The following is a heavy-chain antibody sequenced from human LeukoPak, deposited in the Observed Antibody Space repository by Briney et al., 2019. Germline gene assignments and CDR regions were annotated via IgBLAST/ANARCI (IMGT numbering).Heavy chain of an antibody. CDR2: ISSSGSTI. J-gene: IGHJ6*04. D-gene: IGHD3-10*02. CDR3: AELGITMIGGV. CDR1: GFTFSSYS. Sequence: PGGSLRLSCAASGFTFSSYSMHWVPQAPGKGRGGVSYISSSGSTIYYADSVKGRFTISRDNAKNSLYLQMNSLRAEDTAVYYCAELGITMIGGVWGKGTTVTISS. V-gene: IGHV3-48*04.